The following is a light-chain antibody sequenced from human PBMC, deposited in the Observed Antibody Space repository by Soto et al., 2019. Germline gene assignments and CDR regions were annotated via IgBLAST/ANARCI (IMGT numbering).Light chain of an antibody. J-gene: IGLJ2*01. Sequence: QSVLTQPPSASGTPGQRVTISCSGSNSNVGSNTVDWYQQLPGTAPKLLIYHNNQRPSGVPDRLSGSKSGTSASLAISGLQPEDEAEYYCAAWDDSLNAVVFGGGTKLTV. V-gene: IGLV1-44*01. CDR3: AAWDDSLNAVV. CDR2: HNN. CDR1: NSNVGSNT.